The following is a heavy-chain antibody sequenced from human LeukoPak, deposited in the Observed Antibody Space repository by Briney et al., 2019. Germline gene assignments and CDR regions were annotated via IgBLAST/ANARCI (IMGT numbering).Heavy chain of an antibody. CDR3: ATTPLIYYYGSGSYYNGFDY. D-gene: IGHD3-10*01. CDR2: INHSGST. V-gene: IGHV4-34*01. Sequence: SETLSLTYAVYGGSFSGYYWSWIRQPPGKGLEWIGEINHSGSTNYNPSLKSRVTISVDTSKNQFSLKLSSVTAADTAVYYCATTPLIYYYGSGSYYNGFDYWGQGTLVTVSS. CDR1: GGSFSGYY. J-gene: IGHJ4*02.